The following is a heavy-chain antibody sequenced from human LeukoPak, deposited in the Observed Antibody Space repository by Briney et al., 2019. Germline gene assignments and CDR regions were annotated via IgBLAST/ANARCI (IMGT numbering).Heavy chain of an antibody. V-gene: IGHV4-38-2*02. CDR3: ATILGYCTSTSCSTP. Sequence: TSETLSLTCTVSGYSISSGYYWGWIRQPPGKGLEWIASIYYSGSTYYNSSLKSRVTISVDTSKNQFSLKLSSVTAADTAVYYCATILGYCTSTSCSTPWGQGTLVTVSS. CDR2: IYYSGST. CDR1: GYSISSGYY. D-gene: IGHD2-2*01. J-gene: IGHJ5*02.